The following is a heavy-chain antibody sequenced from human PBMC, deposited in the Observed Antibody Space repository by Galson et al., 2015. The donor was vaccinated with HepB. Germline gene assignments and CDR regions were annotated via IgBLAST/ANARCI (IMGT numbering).Heavy chain of an antibody. V-gene: IGHV1-2*06. J-gene: IGHJ6*02. CDR1: GYTFTGYY. CDR3: ASSTGTSYYYYGMDV. Sequence: SVTVSCKASGYTFTGYYMHWVRQAPGQGLEWMGRINPSSGGTNYAQKFQGRVTMTRDTSISTAYMELSRLRSDDTAVYYCASSTGTSYYYYGMDVWGQGTTVTVSS. CDR2: INPSSGGT. D-gene: IGHD1-1*01.